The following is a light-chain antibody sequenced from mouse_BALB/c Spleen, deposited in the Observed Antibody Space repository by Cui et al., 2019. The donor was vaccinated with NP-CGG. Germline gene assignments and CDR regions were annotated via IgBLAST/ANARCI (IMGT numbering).Light chain of an antibody. CDR3: ALWYSNHWV. V-gene: IGLV1*01. Sequence: QAVVTQESALTTSPGETVTLTCRSNTGAVTTNNYANWVQEKPDHLFTGLIGGTNNRAPGVPTRFSGSLIGDKAALTITGAQTEDEAIYFCALWYSNHWVVGGGTKLTVL. CDR1: TGAVTTNNY. J-gene: IGLJ1*01. CDR2: GTN.